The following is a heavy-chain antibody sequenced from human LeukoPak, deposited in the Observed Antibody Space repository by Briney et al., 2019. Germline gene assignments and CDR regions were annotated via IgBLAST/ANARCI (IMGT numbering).Heavy chain of an antibody. Sequence: SETLSLTCTVSSGSISSYYCSWIRQPPGKGLEWIGYIYYSGSTNYNPSLKSRVTISVDTSRNQFSLKLNSVTAADTAVYYCARGLSLTTYYDFWSGYYVDYWGQGTLVTVSS. CDR3: ARGLSLTTYYDFWSGYYVDY. J-gene: IGHJ4*02. CDR2: IYYSGST. D-gene: IGHD3-3*01. CDR1: SGSISSYY. V-gene: IGHV4-59*01.